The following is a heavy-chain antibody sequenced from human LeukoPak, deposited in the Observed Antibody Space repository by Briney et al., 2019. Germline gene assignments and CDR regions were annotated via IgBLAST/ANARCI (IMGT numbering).Heavy chain of an antibody. D-gene: IGHD2-21*02. J-gene: IGHJ4*02. Sequence: SETLSLTCAVSGGSISSNNWWSWVRQPPGKGLEWIGEMYYSGSTNYNPSLKSRVTISIDKSKNQFSLQLTSVTAADTAVYFCARDLGTAGRPNDYWGQGTLVTVSS. CDR2: MYYSGST. CDR1: GGSISSNNW. V-gene: IGHV4-4*02. CDR3: ARDLGTAGRPNDY.